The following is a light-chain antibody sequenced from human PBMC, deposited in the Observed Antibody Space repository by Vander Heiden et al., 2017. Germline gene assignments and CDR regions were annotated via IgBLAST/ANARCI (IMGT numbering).Light chain of an antibody. Sequence: ELVMTQSPATLSVSPGERATLSCRASQSVSSNLAWYQQKPGQAPRLLIYGASTRATGIPARFSGSGSGTEFTLTISSLQSEDVAVYYCQQYNNWPLTFAPGTKVDIK. V-gene: IGKV3-15*01. CDR2: GAS. J-gene: IGKJ3*01. CDR1: QSVSSN. CDR3: QQYNNWPLT.